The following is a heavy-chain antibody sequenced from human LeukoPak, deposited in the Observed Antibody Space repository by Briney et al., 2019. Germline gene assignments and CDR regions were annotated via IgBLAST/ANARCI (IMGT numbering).Heavy chain of an antibody. Sequence: PGGSLRLSCAASGFTFSSYAMSWVRQAPGKGLEWVSAISGSVGSTYYADSVKGRFTISRDNSKNTLYLQMNSLRAEDTAVYYCAKGHITIFGVVIIQPFDYWGQGTLVTVSS. V-gene: IGHV3-23*01. J-gene: IGHJ4*02. CDR3: AKGHITIFGVVIIQPFDY. D-gene: IGHD3-3*01. CDR2: ISGSVGST. CDR1: GFTFSSYA.